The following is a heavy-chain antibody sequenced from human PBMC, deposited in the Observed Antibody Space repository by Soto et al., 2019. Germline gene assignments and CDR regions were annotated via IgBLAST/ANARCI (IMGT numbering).Heavy chain of an antibody. J-gene: IGHJ5*02. D-gene: IGHD2-15*01. CDR1: GFTFSSYA. V-gene: IGHV3-23*01. Sequence: PGGSLRFSCAASGFTFSSYAMSWVRQAPGKGLEWVSAISGSGGSTYYADSVKGRFTISRDNSKNTLYLQMNSLRAEDTAVYYCAKGRSSGGSCYSCWFDPWGQGTLVTVSS. CDR3: AKGRSSGGSCYSCWFDP. CDR2: ISGSGGST.